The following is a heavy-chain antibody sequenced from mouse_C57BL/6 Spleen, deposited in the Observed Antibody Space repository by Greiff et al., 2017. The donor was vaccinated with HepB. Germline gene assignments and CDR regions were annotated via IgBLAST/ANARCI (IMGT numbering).Heavy chain of an antibody. CDR3: AIGGAVSSYYFDY. J-gene: IGHJ2*01. CDR2: IDPSDSYT. Sequence: QVQLQQPGAELVKPGASVKLSCKASGYTFTSYWMQWVKQRPGQGLEWIGEIDPSDSYTKYNQKFKGKATLTVDTPSTPAYLQLSSLTSEDSSVYYCAIGGAVSSYYFDYWGQGTTLTVSS. D-gene: IGHD1-1*01. V-gene: IGHV1-50*01. CDR1: GYTFTSYW.